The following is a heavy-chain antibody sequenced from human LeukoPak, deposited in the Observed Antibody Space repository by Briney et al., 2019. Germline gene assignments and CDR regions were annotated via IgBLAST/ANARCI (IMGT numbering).Heavy chain of an antibody. CDR3: ARGRVYGDY. D-gene: IGHD6-13*01. CDR2: IYYSGST. Sequence: PSETLSLTCTVSGGSISSYYWSWIRQPPGKGLEWIGYIYYSGSTNYNPSLKSRVTISVDTSKNQFSLKLSSVTAADTAVYYCARGRVYGDYWGQGTLVTVSS. V-gene: IGHV4-59*01. CDR1: GGSISSYY. J-gene: IGHJ4*02.